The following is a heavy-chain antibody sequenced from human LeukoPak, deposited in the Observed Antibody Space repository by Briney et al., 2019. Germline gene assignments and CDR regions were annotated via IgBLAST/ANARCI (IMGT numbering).Heavy chain of an antibody. Sequence: ASVKVSCKASGYTFTGYYMHWVRQAPGQGLERMGWINSNSGGTNYAQKFQGRVTMTRDTSISTAYMELSRLRSDDTAVYYCARGVPGRGFGEFEFDYWGQGTLVTVSS. CDR1: GYTFTGYY. CDR2: INSNSGGT. J-gene: IGHJ4*02. D-gene: IGHD3-10*01. V-gene: IGHV1-2*02. CDR3: ARGVPGRGFGEFEFDY.